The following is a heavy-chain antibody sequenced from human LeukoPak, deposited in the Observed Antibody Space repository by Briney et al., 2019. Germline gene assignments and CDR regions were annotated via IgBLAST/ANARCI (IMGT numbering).Heavy chain of an antibody. CDR3: ARRGIAAPYYFDY. Sequence: GGSLRLSCAASGFTFSSYGMHWVRQAPGKGLGWVAVIWYDGSNKYYADSVKGRFTISRDNSKNTLYLQMNSLRAEDTAVYYCARRGIAAPYYFDYWGQGTLVTVSS. CDR1: GFTFSSYG. V-gene: IGHV3-33*01. D-gene: IGHD6-6*01. CDR2: IWYDGSNK. J-gene: IGHJ4*02.